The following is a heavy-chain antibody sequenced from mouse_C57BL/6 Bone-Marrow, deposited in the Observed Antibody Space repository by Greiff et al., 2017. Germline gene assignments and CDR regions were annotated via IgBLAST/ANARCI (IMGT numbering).Heavy chain of an antibody. CDR2: IYPGSGST. V-gene: IGHV1-55*01. CDR1: GYTFTSYW. CDR3: ASLPPCYYGSSHYFDY. D-gene: IGHD1-1*01. J-gene: IGHJ2*01. Sequence: QVQLQQPGAELVKPGASVKMSCKASGYTFTSYWITWVKQRPGQGLEWIGDIYPGSGSTNYNEKFKSKATLTVDTSSSTAYMQLSSLTSEDSAVYYCASLPPCYYGSSHYFDYWGQGTTLTVSS.